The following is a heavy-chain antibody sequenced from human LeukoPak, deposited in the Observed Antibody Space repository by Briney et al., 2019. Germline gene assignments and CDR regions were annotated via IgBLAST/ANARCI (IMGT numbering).Heavy chain of an antibody. D-gene: IGHD5-18*01. CDR3: ARGGAAMVNY. Sequence: GGSLRLSCAAPGITFSNYNMNWVRQAPGKGLEWISAITSSSSYTFYADSVKGRFTISRGNAQNSLYLQMNSLRVEDTAIYYCARGGAAMVNYWGQGTLVTVSS. J-gene: IGHJ4*02. CDR1: GITFSNYN. CDR2: ITSSSSYT. V-gene: IGHV3-21*01.